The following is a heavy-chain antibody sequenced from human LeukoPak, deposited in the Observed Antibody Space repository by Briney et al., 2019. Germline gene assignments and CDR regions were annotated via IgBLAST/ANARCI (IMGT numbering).Heavy chain of an antibody. D-gene: IGHD5-18*01. CDR2: ISDSGDTT. V-gene: IGHV3-23*01. Sequence: GGSLRLSCAASEFTFTNYAMSWVRQAPGKGLEWVSSISDSGDTTYYADSVKGRFTVSRDNSKSTLYLQMNSLRDEDTAVYYCARLRVARVDRTNTKYTWFDPWGQGTLVTVSS. CDR1: EFTFTNYA. CDR3: ARLRVARVDRTNTKYTWFDP. J-gene: IGHJ5*02.